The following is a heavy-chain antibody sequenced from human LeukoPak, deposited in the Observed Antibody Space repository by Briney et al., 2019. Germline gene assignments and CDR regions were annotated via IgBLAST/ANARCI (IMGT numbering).Heavy chain of an antibody. J-gene: IGHJ4*02. CDR1: GFTFSSYD. V-gene: IGHV3-13*01. D-gene: IGHD4/OR15-4a*01. Sequence: GGSLRLSCAASGFTFSSYDMHWVRQAPGKGLEWVSAIGTAGDTYYPGSVKGRFPISRENAKNSLYLQMNSLRAGDTAVYYCARAGDYGPPDYWGQGTLVSVSS. CDR3: ARAGDYGPPDY. CDR2: IGTAGDT.